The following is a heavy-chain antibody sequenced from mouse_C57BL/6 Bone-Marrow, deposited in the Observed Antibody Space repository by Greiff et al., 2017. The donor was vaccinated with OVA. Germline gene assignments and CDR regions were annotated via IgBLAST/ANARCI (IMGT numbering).Heavy chain of an antibody. CDR1: GYTFTDHT. CDR3: ANTYGYDGGFAY. V-gene: IGHV1-78*01. D-gene: IGHD2-2*01. J-gene: IGHJ3*01. CDR2: IYPRDGST. Sequence: QVQLKESDAELVKPGASVKISCKVSGYTFTDHTIHWMKQRPEQGLEWIGYIYPRDGSTKYNEKFKGKATLTADKSSSTAYMQLNSLTSEDSAVYVCANTYGYDGGFAYWGQGTLVTVSA.